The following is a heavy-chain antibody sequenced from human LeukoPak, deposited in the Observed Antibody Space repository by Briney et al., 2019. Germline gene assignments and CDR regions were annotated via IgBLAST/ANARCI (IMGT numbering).Heavy chain of an antibody. CDR1: GFTFSIYE. CDR3: ARGERGDY. CDR2: ISSIGTTI. Sequence: AGGSLRLSCAASGFTFSIYEMNWVRQAPGKGLEWVSYISSIGTTIYYADSVKGRFTISRDNAKNSLYLQVNSLRAEDTAVYYCARGERGDYWGQGTLVTVSS. V-gene: IGHV3-48*03. D-gene: IGHD1-26*01. J-gene: IGHJ4*02.